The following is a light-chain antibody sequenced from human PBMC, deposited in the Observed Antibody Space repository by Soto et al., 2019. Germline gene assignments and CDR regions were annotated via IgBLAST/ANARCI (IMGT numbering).Light chain of an antibody. CDR1: QSVSNNY. CDR3: QQRSNWPRT. V-gene: IGKV3D-20*02. J-gene: IGKJ1*01. Sequence: DIVLTQSPGTLSLSQGGRATPSCRASQSVSNNYLAWYQQKPGQAPRLLIYGASNRATGIPDRFCGSGSGTDFTLTISSLEPEDFAVYYCQQRSNWPRTFGQGTKVDIK. CDR2: GAS.